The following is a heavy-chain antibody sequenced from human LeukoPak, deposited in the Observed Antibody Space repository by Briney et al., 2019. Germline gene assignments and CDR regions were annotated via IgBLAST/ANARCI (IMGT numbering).Heavy chain of an antibody. Sequence: ASVKVSCKASGYTFTGHYMHWVRQAPGQGLEWMGWINPYSGGTHYALIFQDRVTMTRDTSISTTYMELSRLRSDDTAVYYCARRIAGRLINDAFDIWGQGTMVTVSS. D-gene: IGHD6-6*01. CDR2: INPYSGGT. CDR3: ARRIAGRLINDAFDI. V-gene: IGHV1-2*02. CDR1: GYTFTGHY. J-gene: IGHJ3*02.